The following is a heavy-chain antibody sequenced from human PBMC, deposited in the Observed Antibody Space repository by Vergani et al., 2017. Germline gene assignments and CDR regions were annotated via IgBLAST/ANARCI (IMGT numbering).Heavy chain of an antibody. CDR3: ARGEIGYCSGGSCYGYYYYGMDV. V-gene: IGHV3-48*04. CDR1: GFTFRNYA. Sequence: EVQLVESGGGLAQPGGSLRLSCAASGFTFRNYAMTWVRQAPGKGLEWVSIISDNGGTTYYADSVKGRFTISRDNAKNSLYLQMNSLRAEDTAVYYCARGEIGYCSGGSCYGYYYYGMDVWGQGTTVTVSS. D-gene: IGHD2-15*01. CDR2: ISDNGGTT. J-gene: IGHJ6*02.